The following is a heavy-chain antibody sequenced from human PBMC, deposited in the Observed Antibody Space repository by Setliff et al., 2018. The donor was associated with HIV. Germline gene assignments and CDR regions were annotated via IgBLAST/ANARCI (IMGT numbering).Heavy chain of an antibody. CDR3: ARVRNYHGSGWGKNALDV. J-gene: IGHJ6*02. CDR1: GDSISDTTYY. V-gene: IGHV4-39*07. D-gene: IGHD3-10*01. CDR2: IYHSGNT. Sequence: KPSETLSLTCSVSGDSISDTTYYWGWIRQPPGKGLEWIGNIYHSGNTNYNPSLKSRVTMSVDKSKNQVSLKLNSVTAADTAVYYCARVRNYHGSGWGKNALDVWGQGTTVTVSS.